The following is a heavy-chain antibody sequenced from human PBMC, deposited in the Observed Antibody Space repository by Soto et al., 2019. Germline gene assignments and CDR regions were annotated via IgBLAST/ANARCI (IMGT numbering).Heavy chain of an antibody. CDR1: GFTFSNAW. D-gene: IGHD2-15*01. CDR2: IKSKTDGGTT. V-gene: IGHV3-15*07. CDR3: TTGADIVVVVAASSLDY. Sequence: GGSLRLSCAASGFTFSNAWMNWVRRAPGKGLEWVGRIKSKTDGGTTDYAAPVKGRFTISRDDSKNTLYLQTNSLKTEDTAVYYCTTGADIVVVVAASSLDYWGQGTLVTVSS. J-gene: IGHJ4*02.